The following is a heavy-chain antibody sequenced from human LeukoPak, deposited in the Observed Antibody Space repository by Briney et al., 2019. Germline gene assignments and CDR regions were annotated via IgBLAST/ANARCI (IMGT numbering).Heavy chain of an antibody. CDR3: ARAGGVVPAALDY. CDR2: INSDGSST. Sequence: GGSLRLSCAASGFTFSSYWMHWVRQAPGKGLVWVSRINSDGSSTSYADSVKGRFTISRDNAKNTLYLQMNSLRAEDTAVYYCARAGGVVPAALDYWGRGTLVTVSS. D-gene: IGHD2-2*01. CDR1: GFTFSSYW. V-gene: IGHV3-74*01. J-gene: IGHJ4*02.